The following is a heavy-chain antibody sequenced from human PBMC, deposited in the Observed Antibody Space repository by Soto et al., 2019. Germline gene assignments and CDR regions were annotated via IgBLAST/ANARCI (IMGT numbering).Heavy chain of an antibody. CDR2: VSHDGRNT. CDR1: GFTFSDYA. Sequence: VQLVESGGGVVPPGRSLRLSCAASGFTFSDYAMHWVRQAPGKGLEWVAVVSHDGRNTHYADSVKGRFTISRASSKDKASLEMTIQRAEETAVYYCAKGGRQWLVTYDFNSWGQGALVTVSS. J-gene: IGHJ4*02. D-gene: IGHD6-19*01. CDR3: AKGGRQWLVTYDFNS. V-gene: IGHV3-30*18.